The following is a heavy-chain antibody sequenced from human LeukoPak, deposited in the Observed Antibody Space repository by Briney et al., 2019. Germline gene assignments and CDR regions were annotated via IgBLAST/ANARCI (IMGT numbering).Heavy chain of an antibody. CDR3: ARFQWLLYYYYGMDV. V-gene: IGHV4-34*01. CDR1: GGSFSGYY. J-gene: IGHJ6*02. D-gene: IGHD6-19*01. CDR2: INHSGST. Sequence: SETLSLTCAVYGGSFSGYYWSWIRHPPGKGLELIGEINHSGSTNYNPSLKSRVTISVDTSKNQFSLKLSSVTAADTAVYYCARFQWLLYYYYGMDVWGQGTTVTVSS.